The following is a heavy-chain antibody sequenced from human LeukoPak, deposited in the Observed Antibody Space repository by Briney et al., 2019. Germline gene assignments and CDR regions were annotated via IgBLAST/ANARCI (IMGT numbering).Heavy chain of an antibody. CDR2: IWSDGSNR. V-gene: IGHV3-33*01. CDR1: GFIFSHYG. Sequence: GGSLRLSCAASGFIFSHYGTHWVRQAPGKGLEWVAVIWSDGSNRFYADSVKGRFTISRDNSQNTVFLQMNSLRAEDTAMYYCARDAQRGFDYSNSLEYWGHGTLVTVSS. D-gene: IGHD4-11*01. J-gene: IGHJ4*01. CDR3: ARDAQRGFDYSNSLEY.